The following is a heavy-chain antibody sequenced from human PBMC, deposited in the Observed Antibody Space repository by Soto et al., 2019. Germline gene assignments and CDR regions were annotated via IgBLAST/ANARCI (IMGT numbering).Heavy chain of an antibody. CDR3: ARWPQPRYTADPYAGDV. CDR2: IVPSLDTT. Sequence: QVHLVQSGTEVKKPGSSVKVSCKASGGTFSSSGFSWVRQAPGQGLEWMGMIVPSLDTTNYAQKFQARVTITADEVTSTAYMELRSLRSEDTAVYYCARWPQPRYTADPYAGDVGGQGTRVIVSS. J-gene: IGHJ6*02. CDR1: GGTFSSSG. V-gene: IGHV1-69*11. D-gene: IGHD3-16*02.